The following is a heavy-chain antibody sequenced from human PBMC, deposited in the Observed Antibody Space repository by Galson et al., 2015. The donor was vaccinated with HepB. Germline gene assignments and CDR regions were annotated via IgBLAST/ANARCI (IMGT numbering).Heavy chain of an antibody. CDR3: ARARTIFGPGDYYYMDV. D-gene: IGHD3-3*01. Sequence: SLRLSCAASGFTFSSYSMNWVRQAPGKGLEWVSSISSSSSSYIYYADSVKGRFTISRDNAKNSLYLQMNSLRAEDTAVYYCARARTIFGPGDYYYMDVWGKGTTVTVSS. V-gene: IGHV3-21*01. CDR1: GFTFSSYS. CDR2: ISSSSSSYI. J-gene: IGHJ6*03.